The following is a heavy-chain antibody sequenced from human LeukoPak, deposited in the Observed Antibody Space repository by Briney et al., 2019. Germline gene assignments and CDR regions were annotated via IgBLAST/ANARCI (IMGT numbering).Heavy chain of an antibody. D-gene: IGHD3-10*01. CDR2: TRNKANSYTT. V-gene: IGHV3-72*01. CDR1: GFTFSDHY. CDR3: ARPSVSTSSGNSSDY. J-gene: IGHJ4*02. Sequence: GGSLRLSCAASGFTFSDHYMDWVRQAPGKGLEWVGRTRNKANSYTTEYAASVKGRFTISRDDSKNSLYLQMNSLKTEDTAVYYCARPSVSTSSGNSSDYRGQGTLVTVSS.